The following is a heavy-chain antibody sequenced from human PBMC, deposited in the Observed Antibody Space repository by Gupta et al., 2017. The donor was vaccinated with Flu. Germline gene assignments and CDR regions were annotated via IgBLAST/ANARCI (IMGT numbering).Heavy chain of an antibody. CDR1: GFTFDDYA. CDR2: ISWNSGSI. V-gene: IGHV3-9*01. J-gene: IGHJ3*02. CDR3: AKDIGWVVAGNLGDAFDI. D-gene: IGHD6-19*01. Sequence: EVQLVESGGGLVQPGRSLRLSCAASGFTFDDYALHWVRQAPGKGLEWVSGISWNSGSIGYADSVKGRFTISRDNAKNSLYLQMNSLRAEDTALYYCAKDIGWVVAGNLGDAFDIWGQGTMVTVSS.